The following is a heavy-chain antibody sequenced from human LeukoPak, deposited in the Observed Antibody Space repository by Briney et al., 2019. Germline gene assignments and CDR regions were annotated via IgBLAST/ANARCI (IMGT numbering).Heavy chain of an antibody. V-gene: IGHV4-61*02. CDR2: IYTNGGA. J-gene: IGHJ4*02. Sequence: SETLSLTCTVSGGSVTSGNYYWNWIRQPAGKGLEWIGRIYTNGGASYNPSLKSRVTISIDAFKNQFSLKLSSVTAADTAVYYCAREPPGYWGQGILVTVSS. CDR1: GGSVTSGNYY. CDR3: AREPPGY.